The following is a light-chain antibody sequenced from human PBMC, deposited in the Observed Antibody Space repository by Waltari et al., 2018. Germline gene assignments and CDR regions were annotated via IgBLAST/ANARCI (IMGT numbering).Light chain of an antibody. V-gene: IGKV3-15*01. CDR1: QSVSSK. CDR2: GAS. J-gene: IGKJ5*01. Sequence: EIVMTQSPDSLSVSPGERATLSCRASQSVSSKLAWYQQKPGQAPRLLIYGASTRATDIPARFSGSGSGTEFTLTISSLQSEDFAVYYCQQYNNWPRITFGQGTRLEIK. CDR3: QQYNNWPRIT.